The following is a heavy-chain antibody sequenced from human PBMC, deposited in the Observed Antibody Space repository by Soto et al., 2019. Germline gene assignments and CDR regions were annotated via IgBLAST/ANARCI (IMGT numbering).Heavy chain of an antibody. Sequence: SETLRLTCSVSGDSIRSYYWRWFRQPPGKGLEWIGYISHSGSTKYNPSLKSRVTMSMDTSRNQFSLRMTSVTSADTAFYYCTRGGSGYSSTWAAYWGQGTLVTVSS. J-gene: IGHJ4*02. V-gene: IGHV4-59*01. CDR1: GDSIRSYY. CDR2: ISHSGST. CDR3: TRGGSGYSSTWAAY. D-gene: IGHD6-13*01.